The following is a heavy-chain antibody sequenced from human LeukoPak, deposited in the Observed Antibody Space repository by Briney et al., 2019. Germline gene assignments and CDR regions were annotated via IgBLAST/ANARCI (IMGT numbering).Heavy chain of an antibody. J-gene: IGHJ4*02. CDR2: ISSSNSYI. D-gene: IGHD1-26*01. CDR3: ARDGIVGATAFDY. V-gene: IGHV3-21*01. CDR1: EFTFSSYT. Sequence: GGSLRLPCPASEFTFSSYTMNWVRQPPGKGLDGVSSISSSNSYIYYADSVKGRFTISRDNAKNSLYLQMNSLRAEDTAVYYCARDGIVGATAFDYWGQGTLVTVSS.